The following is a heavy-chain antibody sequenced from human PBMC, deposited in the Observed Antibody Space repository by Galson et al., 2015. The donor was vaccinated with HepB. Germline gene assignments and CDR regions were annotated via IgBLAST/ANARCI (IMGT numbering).Heavy chain of an antibody. CDR3: AKEKSYDILTGHHYYYGMDV. D-gene: IGHD3-9*01. J-gene: IGHJ6*02. CDR2: ISSDGNNK. Sequence: SLRLSCAASGFTFSSYGIHWVRQAPGKGLEWVAVISSDGNNKSYADSVKGRFTISRDNSKNTLFLQMNSLRDEDTAVYYCAKEKSYDILTGHHYYYGMDVWGQGTTVTVSS. V-gene: IGHV3-30*18. CDR1: GFTFSSYG.